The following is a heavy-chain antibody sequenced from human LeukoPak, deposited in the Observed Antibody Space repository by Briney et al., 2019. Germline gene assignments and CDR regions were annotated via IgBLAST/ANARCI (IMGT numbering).Heavy chain of an antibody. Sequence: SETLSLTCAVYGGSFSGYYWSWIRQPPGKGLEWIGEINHSGSTNYNPSLKSRVTISVDTSKNQFSLKLSSVTAADTAVYYCARGLEQWLVGGGYWGQGTLVTVSS. J-gene: IGHJ4*02. D-gene: IGHD6-19*01. V-gene: IGHV4-34*01. CDR2: INHSGST. CDR3: ARGLEQWLVGGGY. CDR1: GGSFSGYY.